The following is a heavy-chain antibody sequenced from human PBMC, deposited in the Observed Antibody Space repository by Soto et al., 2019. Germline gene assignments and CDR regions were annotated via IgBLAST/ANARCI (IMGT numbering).Heavy chain of an antibody. CDR3: ARHFSGWFDP. CDR2: IYYSGST. CDR1: GGSISSGGYY. Sequence: SETLSLTCTVSGGSISSGGYYWSWIRQHPGKGLEWIGYIYYSGSTYYNPSLKSRVTISVDTSKNQFSLKLSSVTAADTAVYYCARHFSGWFDPWGQGTLVTVSS. J-gene: IGHJ5*02. D-gene: IGHD2-15*01. V-gene: IGHV4-31*03.